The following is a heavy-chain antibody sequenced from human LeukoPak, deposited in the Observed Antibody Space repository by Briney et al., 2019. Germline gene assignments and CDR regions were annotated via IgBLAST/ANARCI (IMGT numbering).Heavy chain of an antibody. CDR1: GFIVSSNY. D-gene: IGHD3-3*01. CDR3: AKTDYDFWSGYYPPFDY. J-gene: IGHJ4*02. Sequence: GGSLRLSCAASGFIVSSNYMSWVRQAPGKGLEWVSVIYSDGSTYYADSVKGRFTISRDNSKNTLYLQMNSLRAEDTAVYYCAKTDYDFWSGYYPPFDYWGQGTLVTVSS. V-gene: IGHV3-53*01. CDR2: IYSDGST.